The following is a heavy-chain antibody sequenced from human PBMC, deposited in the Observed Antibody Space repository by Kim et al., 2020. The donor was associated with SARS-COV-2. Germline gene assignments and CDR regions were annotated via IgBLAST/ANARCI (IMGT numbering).Heavy chain of an antibody. D-gene: IGHD3-10*01. Sequence: SETLSLTCNVSGDSIYKTDNYWGWIRQPPGRGLEWIGSIHYSGTTYYNPSLESRVTISSDTSKNHFSLILRSVTAADTAFYFCATSARTLMIRGGAWGQGTLVTVSS. J-gene: IGHJ5*02. CDR3: ATSARTLMIRGGA. CDR2: IHYSGTT. V-gene: IGHV4-39*02. CDR1: GDSIYKTDNY.